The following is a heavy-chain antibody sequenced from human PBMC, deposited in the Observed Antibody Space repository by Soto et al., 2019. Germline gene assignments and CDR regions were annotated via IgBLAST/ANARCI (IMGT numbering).Heavy chain of an antibody. J-gene: IGHJ4*02. Sequence: GGSLRLSCAASGFTFSHHSMNLVRQAPGQGLEWVSSISSSSSFILYADSVKGRFTISRDNAKNSLYLQMNSLRVDDTAVYYCARPTMVTASYFDFWGQGIMVTVSS. CDR3: ARPTMVTASYFDF. CDR2: ISSSSSFI. V-gene: IGHV3-21*01. CDR1: GFTFSHHS. D-gene: IGHD4-17*01.